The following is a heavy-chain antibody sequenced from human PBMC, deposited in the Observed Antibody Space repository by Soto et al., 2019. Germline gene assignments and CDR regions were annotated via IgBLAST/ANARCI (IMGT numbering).Heavy chain of an antibody. CDR2: IWSDGTNE. Sequence: QVQLVESGGGVVQPGRSLRLSCAASGFIFSNYGMRWVRQAPGKGLECVALIWSDGTNEHYVASVKGRFTISRDNSKNTLYLQMNSLTVEDTAVHYCARGPLTNTRTAFDIWGQGTMVIVSS. CDR1: GFIFSNYG. CDR3: ARGPLTNTRTAFDI. J-gene: IGHJ3*02. D-gene: IGHD2-8*01. V-gene: IGHV3-33*01.